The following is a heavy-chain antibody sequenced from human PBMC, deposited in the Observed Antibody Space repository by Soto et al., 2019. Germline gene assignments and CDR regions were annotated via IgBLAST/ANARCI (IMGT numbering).Heavy chain of an antibody. CDR3: ARGVGFVS. Sequence: EVQLLESGGDLVQPGGSLRLSCAASGFTFSTYAMSWVRQAPGKGLEWVSTISGSGGSTYYADSVKGRFTISRDNSENTLYREMSSLRAEYGAIYFCARGVGFVSWVQGTLVTVSS. J-gene: IGHJ4*02. D-gene: IGHD3-16*01. V-gene: IGHV3-23*01. CDR2: ISGSGGST. CDR1: GFTFSTYA.